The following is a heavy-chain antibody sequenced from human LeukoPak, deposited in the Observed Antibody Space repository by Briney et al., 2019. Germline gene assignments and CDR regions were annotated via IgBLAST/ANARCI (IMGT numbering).Heavy chain of an antibody. D-gene: IGHD6-13*01. J-gene: IGHJ4*02. Sequence: PSETLSLTCTVSGGSISSYYWSWIRQAAGKGLEWIGRIYSSGSTNYNPFLKSRVTMSVDTSKNQFSLKLSSVTAADTAVYYCARATGLDSSSWVDLYYFDYWGQGTLVTVSS. CDR2: IYSSGST. CDR3: ARATGLDSSSWVDLYYFDY. V-gene: IGHV4-4*07. CDR1: GGSISSYY.